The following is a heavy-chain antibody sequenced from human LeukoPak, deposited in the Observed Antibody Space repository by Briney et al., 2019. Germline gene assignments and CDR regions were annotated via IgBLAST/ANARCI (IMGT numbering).Heavy chain of an antibody. V-gene: IGHV4-59*08. J-gene: IGHJ4*02. D-gene: IGHD6-13*01. Sequence: SETLSLTCTVSGGSISSYYWSWLRQPPGKGLEWIGYIYYRGSTNYNPSLKSRVTISVDTSKNQFSLKLSSVTAADTAAYYCARLAAAGEGLFDYWGQGTLVTVSS. CDR1: GGSISSYY. CDR2: IYYRGST. CDR3: ARLAAAGEGLFDY.